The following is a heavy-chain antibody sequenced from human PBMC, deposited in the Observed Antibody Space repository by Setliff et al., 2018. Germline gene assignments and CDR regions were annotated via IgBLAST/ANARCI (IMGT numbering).Heavy chain of an antibody. Sequence: ASVKVSCKTSGYAFTDNYIHWVRQAPGQGLEWMGWINPKTGGTKLAQKFQGWVSMTRDTSITTAYMELSRLTSDDMAVYFCARSDHLVVDGFDVWGQGTMVTVSS. CDR2: INPKTGGT. D-gene: IGHD3-16*01. CDR1: GYAFTDNY. V-gene: IGHV1-2*04. J-gene: IGHJ3*01. CDR3: ARSDHLVVDGFDV.